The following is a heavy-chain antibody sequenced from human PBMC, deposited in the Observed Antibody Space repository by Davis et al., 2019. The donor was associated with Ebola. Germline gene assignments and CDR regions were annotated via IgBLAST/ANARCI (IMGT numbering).Heavy chain of an antibody. D-gene: IGHD6-19*01. CDR3: ARQVYSSGWYEASWFDP. V-gene: IGHV5-51*01. CDR1: GYSFTSYW. J-gene: IGHJ5*02. CDR2: IYPGDSDT. Sequence: GESLKISCKGSGYSFTSYWIGWVRQMPGKGLEWMGIIYPGDSDTRYSPSFQGQVTISADKSISTAYLQWSSLKASDTAMYYCARQVYSSGWYEASWFDPWGQGTLVTDSS.